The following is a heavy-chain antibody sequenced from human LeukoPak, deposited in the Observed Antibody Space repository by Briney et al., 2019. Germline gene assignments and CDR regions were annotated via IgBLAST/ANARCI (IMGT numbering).Heavy chain of an antibody. CDR1: GYTLTELS. V-gene: IGHV1-24*01. Sequence: ASVKASCKVSGYTLTELSMHWVRQAPGKGLEWMGGFDPEDGETIYAQKFQGRVTMTEDTSTDTAYMELSSLRSEDTAVYYCATETDYYGSGKYDYWGQGTLVTVSS. CDR3: ATETDYYGSGKYDY. CDR2: FDPEDGET. J-gene: IGHJ4*02. D-gene: IGHD3-10*01.